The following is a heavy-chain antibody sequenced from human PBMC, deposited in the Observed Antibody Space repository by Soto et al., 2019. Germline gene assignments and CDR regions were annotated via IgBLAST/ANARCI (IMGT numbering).Heavy chain of an antibody. Sequence: PGGSLRLSCAASGFTFSSYAMSWVRQAPGKGLEWVLTISGSGGSTYYADSVKGRFTISRDNSKNTLYLQMNSLRAEDTAVYYCAKDQVRRSSGWYDYYYYGMDVWGQGTTVTVSS. CDR1: GFTFSSYA. CDR2: ISGSGGST. V-gene: IGHV3-23*01. CDR3: AKDQVRRSSGWYDYYYYGMDV. J-gene: IGHJ6*02. D-gene: IGHD6-19*01.